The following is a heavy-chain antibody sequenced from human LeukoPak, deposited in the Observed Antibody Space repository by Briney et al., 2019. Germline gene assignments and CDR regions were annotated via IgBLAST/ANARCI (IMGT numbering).Heavy chain of an antibody. V-gene: IGHV1-69*05. Sequence: SVKVSCKASGGTFSSYAISWVRQAPGQALEWLGGIIPIFGTANYAQKFQGRVTITTDEATSTAYMELSSLRSEDTAVYYCSRDFPYCSRTSCYVDCGQGTLFTVSS. CDR1: GGTFSSYA. CDR2: IIPIFGTA. J-gene: IGHJ4*02. CDR3: SRDFPYCSRTSCYVD. D-gene: IGHD2-2*01.